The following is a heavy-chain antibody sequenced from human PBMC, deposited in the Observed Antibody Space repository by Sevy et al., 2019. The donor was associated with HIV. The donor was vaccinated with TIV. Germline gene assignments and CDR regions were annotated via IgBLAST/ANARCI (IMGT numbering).Heavy chain of an antibody. D-gene: IGHD1-1*01. CDR2: ISSGGSII. Sequence: GGSLRLSCAASEISFSDYYMSWIRQTPGKGLEWISYISSGGSIIYYADSVKGRFTISRDNAKNSLYLQMNSLRAEDTAVYYCTRVRYNYGSYYFDYWGQGTLDTVSS. J-gene: IGHJ4*02. CDR3: TRVRYNYGSYYFDY. CDR1: EISFSDYY. V-gene: IGHV3-11*01.